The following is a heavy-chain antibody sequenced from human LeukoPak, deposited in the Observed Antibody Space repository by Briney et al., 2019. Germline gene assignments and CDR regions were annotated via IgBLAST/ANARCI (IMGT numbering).Heavy chain of an antibody. CDR2: INHSGST. D-gene: IGHD4-17*01. J-gene: IGHJ3*02. CDR3: ARFGPYGDYVDAFDI. V-gene: IGHV4-34*01. Sequence: PSETLSLTCTVSGGSISSYYWSWIRQPPGKGLEWIGEINHSGSTNYNPSLKSRVTISVDTSKNQFSLKLSSVTAADTAVYYCARFGPYGDYVDAFDIWGQGTMVTVSS. CDR1: GGSISSYY.